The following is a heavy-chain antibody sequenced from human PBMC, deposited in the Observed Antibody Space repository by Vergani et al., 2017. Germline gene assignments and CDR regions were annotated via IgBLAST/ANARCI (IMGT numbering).Heavy chain of an antibody. V-gene: IGHV4-61*02. CDR3: SRGNPYVDFDI. J-gene: IGHJ3*02. CDR2: IHTNGVI. CDR1: GGSFNSGSYY. Sequence: QVQLQESGPGLVKPSQTLSLTCTVSGGSFNSGSYYWSWLRQPAGKRLEWIGRIHTNGVIHYNPDLNSRATISVDTSRNQISLKLTSLTATDTAIYFCSRGNPYVDFDIWGQGTMITVSS. D-gene: IGHD3-16*01.